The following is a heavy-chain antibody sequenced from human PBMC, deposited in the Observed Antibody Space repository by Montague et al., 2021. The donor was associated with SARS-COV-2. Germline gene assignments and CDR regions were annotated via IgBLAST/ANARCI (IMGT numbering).Heavy chain of an antibody. CDR3: TSGREGNYNVTGV. D-gene: IGHD1-1*01. CDR2: TYYRSKWYN. Sequence: CAISGDSVSSNSATWNWVRQSPSRGLEWLGRTYYRSKWYNDYAVSVRGRVTINPDTSKNQFSLQLNSVTPEDTAIYYCTSGREGNYNVTGVWGQGTTVTVSS. V-gene: IGHV6-1*01. J-gene: IGHJ6*02. CDR1: GDSVSSNSAT.